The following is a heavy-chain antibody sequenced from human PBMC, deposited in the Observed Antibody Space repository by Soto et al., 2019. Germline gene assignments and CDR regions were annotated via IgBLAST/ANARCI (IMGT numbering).Heavy chain of an antibody. J-gene: IGHJ6*02. D-gene: IGHD2-15*01. CDR2: IIPIFGTA. Sequence: SVKVSCKASGGTFSSYAISWVRQAPGQGLEWMGGIIPIFGTANYAQKFQGRVTITADESTSTAYMELSSLRSEDTAVYYCARKKSGYCSGGSCYGSAGYYYYGMDVWGQGTTVTSP. CDR1: GGTFSSYA. V-gene: IGHV1-69*13. CDR3: ARKKSGYCSGGSCYGSAGYYYYGMDV.